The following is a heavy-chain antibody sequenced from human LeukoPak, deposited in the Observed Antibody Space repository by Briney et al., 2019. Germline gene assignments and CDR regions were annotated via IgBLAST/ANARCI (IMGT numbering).Heavy chain of an antibody. V-gene: IGHV3-20*01. CDR3: ARGTTVTTLGAFDI. CDR1: GFTFSSYE. CDR2: INWNGGST. Sequence: GGSLRLSCAASGFTFSSYEMNWVRQAPGKGLEWVSGINWNGGSTGYADSVKGRFTISRDNAKNSLYLQMNSLRAEDTALYHCARGTTVTTLGAFDIWGQGTMVTVSS. D-gene: IGHD4-17*01. J-gene: IGHJ3*02.